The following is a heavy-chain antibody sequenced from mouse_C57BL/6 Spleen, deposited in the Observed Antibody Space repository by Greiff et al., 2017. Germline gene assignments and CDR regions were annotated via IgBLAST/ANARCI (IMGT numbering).Heavy chain of an antibody. J-gene: IGHJ3*01. CDR1: GYTFTDYE. CDR2: IDPETGGT. CDR3: TRGDYYGGCAY. Sequence: VQLQQSGAELVRPGASVTLSCKASGYTFTDYEMHWVKQTPVHGLAWIGAIDPETGGTAYNQKFKGKAILTADKSSSTAYMELRSLTSEDSAGYYCTRGDYYGGCAYWGQGTLVTVSA. V-gene: IGHV1-15*01. D-gene: IGHD1-1*01.